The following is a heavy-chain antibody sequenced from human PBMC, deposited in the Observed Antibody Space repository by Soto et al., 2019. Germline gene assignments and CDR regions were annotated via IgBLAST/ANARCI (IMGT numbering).Heavy chain of an antibody. Sequence: SETLSLTCAVSGYSISSGYYWGWIRQPPGKGLEWIGSIYHSGSTYYNPSLKSRVTISVDPSKNQFSLNLSSVTAADTAVYYCARPARIAVAGIHYWGQGTLVTVSS. CDR1: GYSISSGYY. CDR3: ARPARIAVAGIHY. J-gene: IGHJ4*02. D-gene: IGHD6-19*01. CDR2: IYHSGST. V-gene: IGHV4-38-2*01.